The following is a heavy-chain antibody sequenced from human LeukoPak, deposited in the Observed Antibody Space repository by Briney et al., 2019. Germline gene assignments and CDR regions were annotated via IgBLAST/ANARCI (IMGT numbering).Heavy chain of an antibody. D-gene: IGHD3-3*02. V-gene: IGHV3-48*02. CDR2: ISSSSSPI. Sequence: GGSLRLSCAASGFTFSSYNMNWVRQTPGKGLEWVSYISSSSSPIYYADSVKGRFTISRDNAKNSLYLQVNSLRDEDTAVYYCARDISSDYNYWGQGTLVTVSS. J-gene: IGHJ4*02. CDR3: ARDISSDYNY. CDR1: GFTFSSYN.